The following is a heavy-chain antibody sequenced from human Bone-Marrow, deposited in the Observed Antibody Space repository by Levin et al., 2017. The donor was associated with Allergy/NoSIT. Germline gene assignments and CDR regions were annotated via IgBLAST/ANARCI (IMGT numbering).Heavy chain of an antibody. V-gene: IGHV3-21*01. Sequence: GGSLRLSCAASGFTFSSYSMNWVRQAPGKGLEWVSSISSSSSYIYYADSVKGRFTISRDNAKNSLYLQMNSLRAEDTAVYYCARDHIAPPDGVVVPAAMFLSGYYYYGMDVWGQGTPVAVSS. CDR1: GFTFSSYS. D-gene: IGHD2-2*01. J-gene: IGHJ6*02. CDR2: ISSSSSYI. CDR3: ARDHIAPPDGVVVPAAMFLSGYYYYGMDV.